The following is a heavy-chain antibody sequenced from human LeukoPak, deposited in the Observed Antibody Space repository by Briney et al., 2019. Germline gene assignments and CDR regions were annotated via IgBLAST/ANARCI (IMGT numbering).Heavy chain of an antibody. CDR3: VRDLEAAHTYYFDY. V-gene: IGHV3-74*01. CDR1: GFTFSGSW. CDR2: INSAGSTT. Sequence: PGGSLRLSCTASGFTFSGSWMHWVRQAPGKGLVWVSRINSAGSTTNYADSVKGRFTISRDNAKNTLYLQMNSLRADDTAVYYCVRDLEAAHTYYFDYWGQGTMVTVSS. J-gene: IGHJ4*02. D-gene: IGHD6-13*01.